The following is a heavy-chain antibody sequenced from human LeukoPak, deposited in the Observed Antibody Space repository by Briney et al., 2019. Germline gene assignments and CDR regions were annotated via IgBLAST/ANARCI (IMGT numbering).Heavy chain of an antibody. Sequence: AASVKVSCKASGGTFSSYSISWVRQAPGQGFEWMGGIIPIFGTPNYAQKFQGRVTITTDESTSTAYMELSSLRSEDTALYYCARVDRALVHDAFDIWGQGTVVTVSS. CDR2: IIPIFGTP. CDR3: ARVDRALVHDAFDI. V-gene: IGHV1-69*05. D-gene: IGHD1-26*01. CDR1: GGTFSSYS. J-gene: IGHJ3*02.